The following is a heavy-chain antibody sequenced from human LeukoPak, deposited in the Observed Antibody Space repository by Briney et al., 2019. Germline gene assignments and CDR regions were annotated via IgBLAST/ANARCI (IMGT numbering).Heavy chain of an antibody. J-gene: IGHJ3*02. V-gene: IGHV3-7*01. CDR2: IKQDGSEK. CDR1: GFTFSSYW. D-gene: IGHD2-2*01. Sequence: AGSLRLSCAASGFTFSSYWMSWVRQAPGKGLEWVANIKQDGSEKYYVDSVKGRFTISRDNAKNSLYLQMNSLRAEDTAVYYCARVLKDIVVVPAATYAFDIWGQGTMVTVSS. CDR3: ARVLKDIVVVPAATYAFDI.